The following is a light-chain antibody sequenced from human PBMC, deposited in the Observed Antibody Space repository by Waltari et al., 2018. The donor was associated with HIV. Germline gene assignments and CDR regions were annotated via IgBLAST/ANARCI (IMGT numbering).Light chain of an antibody. CDR1: SSDVGGYNY. CDR2: DVS. CDR3: CSYAGSYTPWVV. V-gene: IGLV2-11*01. J-gene: IGLJ2*01. Sequence: QSALTQPRSVSGSPGQSVTISCTGTSSDVGGYNYVSWYQQHPGKAPKLMIYDVSKRPSGVPDRFSGSKSGNTASLTISGLQAEDEADYYCCSYAGSYTPWVVFGGGTKLTVL.